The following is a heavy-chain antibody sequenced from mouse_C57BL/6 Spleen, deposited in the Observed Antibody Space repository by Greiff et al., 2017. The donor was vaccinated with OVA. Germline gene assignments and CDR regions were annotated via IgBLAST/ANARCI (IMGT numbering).Heavy chain of an antibody. CDR2: INPGSGGT. CDR3: ASLTRNAMDY. D-gene: IGHD3-1*01. V-gene: IGHV1-54*01. Sequence: VQLQQSGAELVRPGTSVKVSCKASGYAFTNYLIEWVKQRPGQGLEWIGVINPGSGGTNYNEKFKGKATLTADKSSSTAYMQLSSLTSEDSAVYFCASLTRNAMDYWGQGTSVTVSS. CDR1: GYAFTNYL. J-gene: IGHJ4*01.